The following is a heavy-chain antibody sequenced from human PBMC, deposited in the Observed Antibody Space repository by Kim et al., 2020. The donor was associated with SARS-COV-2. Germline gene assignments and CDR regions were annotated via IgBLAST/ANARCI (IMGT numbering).Heavy chain of an antibody. J-gene: IGHJ4*02. V-gene: IGHV4-61*07. CDR3: ARQSSGWYNEFDY. D-gene: IGHD6-19*01. Sequence: NPSLKRRVTISVDTSKSQFSLMLSSVTAADTAVYYCARQSSGWYNEFDYWGQGTLVTVSS.